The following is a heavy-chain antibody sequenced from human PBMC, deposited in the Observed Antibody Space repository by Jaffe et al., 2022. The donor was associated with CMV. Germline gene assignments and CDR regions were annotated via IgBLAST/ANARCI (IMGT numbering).Heavy chain of an antibody. CDR3: TVVEYSSSSVDFDY. D-gene: IGHD6-6*01. CDR2: IKSKTDGGTT. J-gene: IGHJ4*02. V-gene: IGHV3-15*01. Sequence: EVQLVESGGGLVKPGGSLRLSCAASGFTFSNAWMSWVRQAPGKGLEWVGRIKSKTDGGTTDYAAPVKGRFTISRDDSKNTLYLQMNSLKTEDTAVYYCTVVEYSSSSVDFDYWGQGTLVTVSS. CDR1: GFTFSNAW.